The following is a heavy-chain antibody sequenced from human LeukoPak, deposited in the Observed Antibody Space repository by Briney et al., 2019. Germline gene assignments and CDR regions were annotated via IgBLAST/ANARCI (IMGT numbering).Heavy chain of an antibody. CDR2: IYYSGST. V-gene: IGHV4-59*01. J-gene: IGHJ6*04. CDR1: GGSISDYY. CDR3: ARGDFCSSTSCYLRPMDV. Sequence: SETLSLTCTVSGGSISDYYWSWIRQPPGKGLEWIGYIYYSGSTTYNPSLKSRVTMSVDTSKNQFSLKLSSVIAADTAVYYCARGDFCSSTSCYLRPMDVWGKGTTVTVSP. D-gene: IGHD2-2*01.